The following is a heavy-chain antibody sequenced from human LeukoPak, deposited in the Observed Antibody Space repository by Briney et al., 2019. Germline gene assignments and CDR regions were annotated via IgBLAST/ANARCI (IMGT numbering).Heavy chain of an antibody. CDR3: TIDRLLWFGELSRRFDP. Sequence: PGRSLRLSCTASGFTFGDYAMSWFRQAPGKGLEWVGFIRSKAYGGTTEYAASVKGRFTISRDDSKSIAYLQMNSLQTEDTAVYYCTIDRLLWFGELSRRFDPWGQGTLVTVSS. CDR1: GFTFGDYA. V-gene: IGHV3-49*03. CDR2: IRSKAYGGTT. J-gene: IGHJ5*02. D-gene: IGHD3-10*01.